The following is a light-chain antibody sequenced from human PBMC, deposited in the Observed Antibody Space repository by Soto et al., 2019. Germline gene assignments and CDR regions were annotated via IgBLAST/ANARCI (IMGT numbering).Light chain of an antibody. CDR2: DAS. V-gene: IGKV3-15*01. CDR3: QHYNNWPLT. Sequence: EIVLTQSPGTLSLCPGERATLSCRASQSVSSNYLAWYQQKPGQPPRLLIYDASTRATGIPPRFSGGGSGTEFTLTISSLQSEDFAVYYCQHYNNWPLTFGRGTKVDI. J-gene: IGKJ4*01. CDR1: QSVSSN.